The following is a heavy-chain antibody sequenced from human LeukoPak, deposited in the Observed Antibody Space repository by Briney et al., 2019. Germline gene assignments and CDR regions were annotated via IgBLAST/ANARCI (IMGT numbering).Heavy chain of an antibody. Sequence: ASVKVSCKASGYTFTSYDINWVRQATGQGLEWMGWMKPNSGNTGYAQKFQGRVTMTRNTSISTAYMELSSLRSEDTAVYYCARGGSGSSWYGFYYYYMDVWGKGTTVTVSS. CDR1: GYTFTSYD. CDR3: ARGGSGSSWYGFYYYYMDV. D-gene: IGHD6-13*01. J-gene: IGHJ6*03. V-gene: IGHV1-8*01. CDR2: MKPNSGNT.